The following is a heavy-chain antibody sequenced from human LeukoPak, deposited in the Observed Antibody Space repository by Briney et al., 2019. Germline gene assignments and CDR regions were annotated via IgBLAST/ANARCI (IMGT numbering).Heavy chain of an antibody. CDR2: INAGNGNT. CDR3: ARDHDSSGWYGAY. V-gene: IGHV1-3*03. CDR1: GYTFTSYA. J-gene: IGHJ4*02. D-gene: IGHD6-19*01. Sequence: ASVKVSRKASGYTFTSYAMHWVRQAPGQRLEWMGWINAGNGNTKYSQEFQGRVTITRDTSASTAYMELSSLRSEDTAVYYCARDHDSSGWYGAYWGQGTLVTVSS.